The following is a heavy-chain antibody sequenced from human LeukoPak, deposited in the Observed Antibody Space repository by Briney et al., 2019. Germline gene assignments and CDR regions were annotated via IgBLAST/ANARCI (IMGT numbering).Heavy chain of an antibody. CDR1: GGSISSGGYS. Sequence: SQTLSLTCAVSGGSISSGGYSWSWIRQPPGKGLEWIGYIYHSGSTYYNPSLKSRVTISVDRSKNQFSLKLSSVTAADTAVYYCARGGDTLTERAFDIWGQGTMVTVSS. CDR2: IYHSGST. D-gene: IGHD3-9*01. J-gene: IGHJ3*02. V-gene: IGHV4-30-2*01. CDR3: ARGGDTLTERAFDI.